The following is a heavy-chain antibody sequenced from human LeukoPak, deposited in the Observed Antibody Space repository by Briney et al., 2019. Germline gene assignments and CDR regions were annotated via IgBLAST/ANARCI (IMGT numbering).Heavy chain of an antibody. D-gene: IGHD2-15*01. CDR1: GGSISSSSYY. V-gene: IGHV4-39*07. CDR3: ARGYCSGGSCYSYYYYNYMDV. CDR2: IYYRGST. Sequence: PSETLSLTCTVSGGSISSSSYYWGWIRQPPGKGLEWIGNIYYRGSTYYNPSLKSRVTISVDTSKNQFSLKLSSVTAADTAVYYCARGYCSGGSCYSYYYYNYMDVWGKGTTVTVSS. J-gene: IGHJ6*03.